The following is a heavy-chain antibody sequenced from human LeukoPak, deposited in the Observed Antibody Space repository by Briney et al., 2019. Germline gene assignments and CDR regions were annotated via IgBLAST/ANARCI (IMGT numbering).Heavy chain of an antibody. Sequence: ASVKVSCKASGYTFTSYDINWVRQATRQGLEWTGWMNPNSGNTGYAQKFQGRVTITRNTSISTAYMELSSLRSEDTAVYYCARGLGLPSTFYYYMDVWGKGTTVTVSS. CDR3: ARGLGLPSTFYYYMDV. CDR2: MNPNSGNT. CDR1: GYTFTSYD. D-gene: IGHD5-12*01. J-gene: IGHJ6*03. V-gene: IGHV1-8*03.